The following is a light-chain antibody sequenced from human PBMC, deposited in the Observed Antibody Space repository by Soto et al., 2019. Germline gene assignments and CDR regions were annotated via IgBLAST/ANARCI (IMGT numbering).Light chain of an antibody. CDR1: QSVSSN. V-gene: IGKV3-15*01. CDR2: GAS. J-gene: IGKJ1*01. CDR3: QQYNNWPRT. Sequence: EIVMTQSPATLAVSPGQSTTISCRASQSVSSNLAWYQQKPGQAPRLLIYGASTRATGIPARFSGSGSGTEFTLTISSLQSEDFAVYYCQQYNNWPRTFGQGTKVDIK.